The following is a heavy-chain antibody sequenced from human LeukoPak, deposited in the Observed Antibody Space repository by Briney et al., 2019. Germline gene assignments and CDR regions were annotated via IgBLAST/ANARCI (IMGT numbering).Heavy chain of an antibody. CDR3: ARRPTGDPKFDY. CDR2: INHSGST. CDR1: GGSFSGYY. J-gene: IGHJ4*02. Sequence: SETLSLTCAVYGGSFSGYYWSWIRQPPGKGLEWIGEINHSGSTNYNPSLKSRVTISVDTSKNQFSLKLSSVTAADTAVYYCARRPTGDPKFDYWGQGTLVTVSS. V-gene: IGHV4-34*01. D-gene: IGHD7-27*01.